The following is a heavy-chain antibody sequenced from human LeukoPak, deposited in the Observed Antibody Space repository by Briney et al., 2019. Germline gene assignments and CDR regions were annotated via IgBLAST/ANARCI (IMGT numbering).Heavy chain of an antibody. Sequence: GGSLRLSCEASGLTFSNSWMHWVRQIPGKGLVWVSRMYGDMRDISYADSVKGRFTISRDNAKNTVYLQMNSLRPDDTAVYFCVRGTGYWGQGTLVTVSS. V-gene: IGHV3-74*01. CDR3: VRGTGY. J-gene: IGHJ4*02. CDR1: GLTFSNSW. CDR2: MYGDMRDI.